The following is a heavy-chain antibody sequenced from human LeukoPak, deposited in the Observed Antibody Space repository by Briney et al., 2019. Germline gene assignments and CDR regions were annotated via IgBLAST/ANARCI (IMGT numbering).Heavy chain of an antibody. CDR1: GFTFGIYG. D-gene: IGHD3-16*01. Sequence: GGSLRLSCAASGFTFGIYGMNWIRQAPGKGLEWVPHISSGSSPKYYADSVRGRFTISRDNAKNSLYLQMNSLRVEDTAVYYCARGDDGAYWGQGTLVTVSS. V-gene: IGHV3-48*04. J-gene: IGHJ4*02. CDR2: ISSGSSPK. CDR3: ARGDDGAY.